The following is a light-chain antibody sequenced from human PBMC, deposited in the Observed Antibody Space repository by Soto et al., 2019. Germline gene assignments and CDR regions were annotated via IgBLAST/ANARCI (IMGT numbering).Light chain of an antibody. CDR3: SSYTSSSTDV. CDR2: EVS. J-gene: IGLJ1*01. Sequence: QSALTQPASVSGSPGQSITISCTGTSSDVGGYNYVSWYQHHPGKVPKLMIYEVSNRPSGLSTRFSGSKSGNTASLTISGLQAEDEADYYCSSYTSSSTDVFGTGTKLTVL. V-gene: IGLV2-14*01. CDR1: SSDVGGYNY.